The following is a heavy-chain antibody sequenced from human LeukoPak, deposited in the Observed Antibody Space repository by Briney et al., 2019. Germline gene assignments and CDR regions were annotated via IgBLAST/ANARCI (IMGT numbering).Heavy chain of an antibody. CDR1: GFTFSSYS. J-gene: IGHJ5*02. CDR3: ARGRGGYDNNCFDP. CDR2: ISSSSSNI. Sequence: QAGGSLRLTCAASGFTFSSYSMNWVRQAPGKGLGWVSYISSSSSNIYYADSVKGRFTISRDNAKNSLYLQMNSLRAEDTAVYYCARGRGGYDNNCFDPWGQGTLVTVSS. V-gene: IGHV3-48*01. D-gene: IGHD5-12*01.